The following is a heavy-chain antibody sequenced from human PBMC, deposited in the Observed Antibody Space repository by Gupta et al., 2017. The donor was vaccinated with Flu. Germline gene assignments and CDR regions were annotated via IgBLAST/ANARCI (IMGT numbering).Heavy chain of an antibody. Sequence: EVQLLESGGGLVQPGGSLRLSCAASGFTFSSYAMSWVRQAPGKGLEWVSAISGSSGSTYYADSMKGQFTISRDNSKNTLYLQMNSLRAEDTAVYYCAKAPKNSSGRGYFDYWGQGTLVTVSS. CDR1: GFTFSSYA. CDR3: AKAPKNSSGRGYFDY. J-gene: IGHJ4*02. D-gene: IGHD6-19*01. CDR2: ISGSSGST. V-gene: IGHV3-23*01.